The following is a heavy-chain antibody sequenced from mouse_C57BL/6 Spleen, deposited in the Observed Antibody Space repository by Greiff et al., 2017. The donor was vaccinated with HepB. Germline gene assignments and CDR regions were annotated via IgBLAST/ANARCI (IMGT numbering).Heavy chain of an antibody. CDR1: GFNIKDDY. J-gene: IGHJ3*01. D-gene: IGHD1-1*01. CDR3: TTRPFYGSSYGFAY. V-gene: IGHV14-4*01. CDR2: IDPENGDT. Sequence: EVQLQQSGAELVRPGASVKLSCTASGFNIKDDYMHWVKQRPEQGLEWIGWIDPENGDTEYASKFQGKATITADTSSNTAYLQLSSLTSGDTAVYYCTTRPFYGSSYGFAYWGQRTLVTVSA.